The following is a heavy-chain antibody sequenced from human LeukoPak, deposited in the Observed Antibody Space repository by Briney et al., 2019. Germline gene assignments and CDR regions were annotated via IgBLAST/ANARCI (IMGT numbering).Heavy chain of an antibody. Sequence: SETLSLTCTVSGGSISSGGYYWSWIRQPPGKGLEWIGEINHSGSTNYNPSLKSRVTISVDTSKNQFSLKLSSVTAADTAVYYCARVGTYYYGSGSYYWPDYWGQGTLVTVSS. CDR3: ARVGTYYYGSGSYYWPDY. V-gene: IGHV4-61*08. J-gene: IGHJ4*02. D-gene: IGHD3-10*01. CDR2: INHSGST. CDR1: GGSISSGGYY.